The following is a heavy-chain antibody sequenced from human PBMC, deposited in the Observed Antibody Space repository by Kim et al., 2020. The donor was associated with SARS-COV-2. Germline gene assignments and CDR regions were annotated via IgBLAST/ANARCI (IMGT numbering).Heavy chain of an antibody. J-gene: IGHJ4*02. V-gene: IGHV1-46*01. D-gene: IGHD3-10*01. CDR1: GYNFTADW. CDR3: ARGRGNDY. Sequence: ASVKVSCKASGYNFTADWIYWVRQAPGQGLEWMGAINPGSGATTYAQNFQGRVGMTRDTSASTFYMEVTSLRSEDTAVYYCARGRGNDYWGQGTLITVSS. CDR2: INPGSGAT.